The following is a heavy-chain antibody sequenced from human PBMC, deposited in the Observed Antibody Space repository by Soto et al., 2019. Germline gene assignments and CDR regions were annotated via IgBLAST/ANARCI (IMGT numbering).Heavy chain of an antibody. V-gene: IGHV1-69*01. CDR1: GGTFSTYA. J-gene: IGHJ4*02. Sequence: QVQLEQSGAEVKQPGSSVRVSCKTSGGTFSTYAINWVRQAPGQGLEWMGAIIPLFGTADYSQKFQGRVTITADESTSTAYMELSSLRSDDTAVYFCARPKGTYSSGYYYFDFWGQGTLVTASS. D-gene: IGHD6-19*01. CDR3: ARPKGTYSSGYYYFDF. CDR2: IIPLFGTA.